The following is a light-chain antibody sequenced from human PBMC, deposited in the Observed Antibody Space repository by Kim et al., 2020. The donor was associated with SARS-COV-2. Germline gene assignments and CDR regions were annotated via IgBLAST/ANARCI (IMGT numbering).Light chain of an antibody. J-gene: IGKJ2*03. CDR2: DAS. CDR3: QQRTNWRYS. Sequence: SVSRGERPALSCRASQSVSKSLTWYQQKPGQAPRLLIFDASNRATDIPARFSGSGSGTDFTLTISSLEPEDFAVYFCQQRTNWRYSFGQGTKLEI. V-gene: IGKV3-11*01. CDR1: QSVSKS.